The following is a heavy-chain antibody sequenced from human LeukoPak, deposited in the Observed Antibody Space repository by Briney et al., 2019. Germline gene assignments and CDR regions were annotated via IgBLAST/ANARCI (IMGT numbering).Heavy chain of an antibody. CDR3: ARQIVLMVYAFDY. J-gene: IGHJ4*02. CDR2: ISSSSSYI. V-gene: IGHV3-21*01. D-gene: IGHD2-8*01. Sequence: GGSLRLSCAASGFTFSSYSMNWVRQAPGKGLEWVSFISSSSSYIYYADSVKGRFTISRDNAKNSLYLQMNSLRAEDTAVYYCARQIVLMVYAFDYWGQGTLVTVSS. CDR1: GFTFSSYS.